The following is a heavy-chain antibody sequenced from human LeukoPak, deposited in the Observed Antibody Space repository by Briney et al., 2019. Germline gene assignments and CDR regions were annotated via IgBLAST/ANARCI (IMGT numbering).Heavy chain of an antibody. CDR2: ISAYNGNT. CDR1: GYTFTSYG. V-gene: IGHV1-18*01. Sequence: ASVKVSCKASGYTFTSYGISWVRQAPGQGLEWMGWISAYNGNTNYAQKLQGRVTITTDESTSTAYMELSSLRSEDTAVYYCASHDYYDSSGYYRRTFDYWGQGTLVTVSS. J-gene: IGHJ4*02. D-gene: IGHD3-22*01. CDR3: ASHDYYDSSGYYRRTFDY.